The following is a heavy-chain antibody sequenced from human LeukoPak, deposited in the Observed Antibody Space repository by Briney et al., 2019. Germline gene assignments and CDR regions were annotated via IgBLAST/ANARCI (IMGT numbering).Heavy chain of an antibody. CDR2: MNPNSGNT. V-gene: IGHV1-8*01. J-gene: IGHJ5*02. CDR1: GYTFPSYD. Sequence: ASVKVSCKASGYTFPSYDINWVRQATGQGLEWMGWMNPNSGNTGSAQRFQGRITMTRDTSISTAYMELSSLRSEDTAVYYCARGPLVRLPSSFDPWGQGTLVTVSS. CDR3: ARGPLVRLPSSFDP. D-gene: IGHD3-16*02.